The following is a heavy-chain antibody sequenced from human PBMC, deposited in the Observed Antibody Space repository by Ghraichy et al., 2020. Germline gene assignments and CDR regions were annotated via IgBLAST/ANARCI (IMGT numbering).Heavy chain of an antibody. Sequence: SQTLSLTCTVSGGSISSYYWSWIRQPPGKGLEWIGYIYYSGSTNYNPSLKSRVTISVDTSKNQFSLKLSSVTAADTAVYYCARSDGYSYGLYYYGMDVWGQGTTVTVSS. CDR2: IYYSGST. CDR3: ARSDGYSYGLYYYGMDV. D-gene: IGHD5-18*01. J-gene: IGHJ6*02. V-gene: IGHV4-59*01. CDR1: GGSISSYY.